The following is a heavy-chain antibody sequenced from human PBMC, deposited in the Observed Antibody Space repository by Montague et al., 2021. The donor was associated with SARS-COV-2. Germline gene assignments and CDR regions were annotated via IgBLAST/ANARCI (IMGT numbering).Heavy chain of an antibody. CDR3: ARTVLYSGYDYSWFDP. J-gene: IGHJ5*02. CDR1: GGSISSGGYC. CDR2: IYNSGTT. Sequence: TLSLTCTVSGGSISSGGYCWNWIRQCPGKGLEWIGYIYNSGTTSYSPSLRSRATISIDTSKDLFSLKLTSVTAADTAVYYCARTVLYSGYDYSWFDPWGQGTPVTVSS. V-gene: IGHV4-31*03. D-gene: IGHD5-12*01.